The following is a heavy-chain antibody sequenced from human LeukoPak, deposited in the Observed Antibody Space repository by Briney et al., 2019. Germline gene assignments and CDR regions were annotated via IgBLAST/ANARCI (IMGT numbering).Heavy chain of an antibody. CDR1: GGSIGSYY. CDR2: IYYSGST. V-gene: IGHV4-59*01. CDR3: ARGWGVRGVIAFDY. J-gene: IGHJ4*02. Sequence: PSETLSLTCTVSGGSIGSYYWSWIRQPPGKGLEWIGYIYYSGSTNYNPSLKSRVTISVDTSKNQFSLKLSSVTAADTAVYYCARGWGVRGVIAFDYWGQGTLVTVSS. D-gene: IGHD3-10*01.